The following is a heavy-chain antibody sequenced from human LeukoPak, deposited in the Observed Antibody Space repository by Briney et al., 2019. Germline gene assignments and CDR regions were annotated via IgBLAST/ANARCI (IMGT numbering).Heavy chain of an antibody. CDR1: GFTFSSYW. CDR3: AKIPLFLVVTATSYGMDV. D-gene: IGHD2-21*02. J-gene: IGHJ6*02. V-gene: IGHV3-23*01. CDR2: ISGSGGST. Sequence: GGSLRLSCAASGFTFSSYWITWVRQAPGKGLEWVSAISGSGGSTYYADSVKGRFTISRDNSKNTLYLQMNSLRAEDTAVYYCAKIPLFLVVTATSYGMDVWGQGTTVTVSS.